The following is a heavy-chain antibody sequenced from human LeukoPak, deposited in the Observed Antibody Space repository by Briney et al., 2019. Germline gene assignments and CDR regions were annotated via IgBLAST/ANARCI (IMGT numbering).Heavy chain of an antibody. CDR2: MNPNSGNT. V-gene: IGHV1-8*01. D-gene: IGHD6-6*01. J-gene: IGHJ6*03. Sequence: ASVKVSCKASGHTFTSYDINWVRQATGQGIEWMGWMNPNSGNTGYAQKFQGRVTMTRNTSISTAYMELSSLRSEDTAVYYCARWYSSSYSLPEYYYYYYMDVWGKGTTVTVSS. CDR1: GHTFTSYD. CDR3: ARWYSSSYSLPEYYYYYYMDV.